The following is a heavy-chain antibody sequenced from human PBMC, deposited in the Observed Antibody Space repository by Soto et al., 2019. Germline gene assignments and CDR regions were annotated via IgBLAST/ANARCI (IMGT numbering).Heavy chain of an antibody. D-gene: IGHD5-12*01. CDR1: GFTFSSYS. J-gene: IGHJ4*02. Sequence: GGSLRLSCAASGFTFSSYSMNWVRQAPGKGLEWVSSISSSSSYIYYSDSVKGRFTISRDNAKNSLYLQMNSLRAEDTAVYYCAVIGSGYDPFYYWGQGTLVTVSS. CDR3: AVIGSGYDPFYY. V-gene: IGHV3-21*01. CDR2: ISSSSSYI.